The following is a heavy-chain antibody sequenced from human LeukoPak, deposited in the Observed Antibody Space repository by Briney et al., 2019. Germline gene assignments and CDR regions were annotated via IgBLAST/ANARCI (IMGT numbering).Heavy chain of an antibody. CDR1: GFTFSDHY. V-gene: IGHV3-72*01. CDR2: TRSKARGYTT. D-gene: IGHD4-17*01. Sequence: PGGSLRLSCATSGFTFSDHYIDWVRQAPGKVLEWVARTRSKARGYTTEYAASVKGRFTVSRDESMNSLYLQMNSLKTEDTAVYYCARGPTVTFNYHYGMDVWGQGTTVTVSS. CDR3: ARGPTVTFNYHYGMDV. J-gene: IGHJ6*02.